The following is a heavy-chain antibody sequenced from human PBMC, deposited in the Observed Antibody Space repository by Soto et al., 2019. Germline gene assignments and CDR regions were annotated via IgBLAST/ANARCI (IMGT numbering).Heavy chain of an antibody. CDR2: IIPIFGTA. D-gene: IGHD6-13*01. CDR3: ASGRRGIAAAGTPYY. V-gene: IGHV1-69*13. CDR1: GGTFSSYA. J-gene: IGHJ4*02. Sequence: VASVKVSCKASGGTFSSYAISWVRQAPGQGLEWMGGIIPIFGTANYAQKFQGRVTITADESTSTAYMEPSSLRSEDTAVYYCASGRRGIAAAGTPYYWGQGTLVTVSS.